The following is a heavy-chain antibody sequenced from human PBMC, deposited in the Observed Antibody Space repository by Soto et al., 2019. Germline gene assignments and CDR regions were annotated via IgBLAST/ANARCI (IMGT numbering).Heavy chain of an antibody. CDR2: ISYDGSNK. CDR1: GFTFSSYG. CDR3: ANTGYSSSWYGSYYYYGMDV. J-gene: IGHJ6*02. Sequence: PGGSLRLSCAASGFTFSSYGMHWVRQSPGKGLGWVAVISYDGSNKYYADSVKGRFTISRDNSKNTLYLQMNSLRAEDTAVYYCANTGYSSSWYGSYYYYGMDVWGQGTTVTVSS. V-gene: IGHV3-30*18. D-gene: IGHD6-13*01.